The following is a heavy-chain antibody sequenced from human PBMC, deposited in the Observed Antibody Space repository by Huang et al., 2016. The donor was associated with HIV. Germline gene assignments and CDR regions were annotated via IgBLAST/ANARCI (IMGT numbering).Heavy chain of an antibody. CDR1: GYTVSELS. D-gene: IGHD2-15*01. CDR3: ATSTPDVGAGVLRSAFDI. V-gene: IGHV1-24*01. J-gene: IGHJ3*02. Sequence: QVQLVESGAELKKPGASVRVSCKVSGYTVSELSLHWVRQAPEKGLEWMGGFVPEEGETSYAQRLQGRVTRTEDTSTDTAYMELSSLRPEDTAVYYCATSTPDVGAGVLRSAFDIWGQGTMVTVSS. CDR2: FVPEEGET.